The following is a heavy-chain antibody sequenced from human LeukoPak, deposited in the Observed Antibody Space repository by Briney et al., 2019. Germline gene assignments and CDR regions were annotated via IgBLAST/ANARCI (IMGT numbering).Heavy chain of an antibody. CDR1: GITFSRHW. D-gene: IGHD3-9*01. CDR3: AGGTGWLIDS. CDR2: IKQDGSEK. Sequence: GGSLRLSCVASGITFSRHWMKWVRQAPGKGLEWVANIKQDGSEKFYVDSVKGRFTISRDNAKNSLYLQMTSLRPEDTALYYCAGGTGWLIDSWGQGTLVTVSS. V-gene: IGHV3-7*01. J-gene: IGHJ4*02.